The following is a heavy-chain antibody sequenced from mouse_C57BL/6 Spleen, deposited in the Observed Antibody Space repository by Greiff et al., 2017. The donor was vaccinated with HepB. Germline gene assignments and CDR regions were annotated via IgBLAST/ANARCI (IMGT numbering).Heavy chain of an antibody. D-gene: IGHD1-1*01. V-gene: IGHV5S21*01. CDR3: ASSYGSKSAWFAY. Sequence: EVHLVESGEGLVKPGGSLKLSCAASGFTFSSYAMSWVRQTPEKSLEWVAYISSGGDYTYYADTVKGRITFSRDNARNTLYLQMSSLKSEDTAMYYCASSYGSKSAWFAYWGQGTLVTVSA. CDR1: GFTFSSYA. J-gene: IGHJ3*01. CDR2: ISSGGDYT.